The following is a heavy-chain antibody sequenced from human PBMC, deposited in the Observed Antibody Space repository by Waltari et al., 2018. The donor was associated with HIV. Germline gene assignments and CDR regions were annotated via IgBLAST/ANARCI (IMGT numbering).Heavy chain of an antibody. CDR2: VFLSGIT. J-gene: IGHJ2*01. CDR1: GSSISSSTYY. Sequence: QVQLQESGPGLVKSSQTLSLTCTVSGSSISSSTYYWSWIRRPAGTGLGWIGRVFLSGITNYNPSLKSRISMSIDPSKNQFSLNLRSVTAEDTATYFCARRYCGRACNDFYYFDRWGRGTLVTVSS. D-gene: IGHD2-21*01. CDR3: ARRYCGRACNDFYYFDR. V-gene: IGHV4-61*02.